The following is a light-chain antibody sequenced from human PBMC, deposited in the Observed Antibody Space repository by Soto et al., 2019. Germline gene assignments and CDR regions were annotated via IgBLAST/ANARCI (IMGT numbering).Light chain of an antibody. CDR2: RNS. J-gene: IGLJ1*01. V-gene: IGLV1-47*01. CDR3: AAWDNSLTGYV. CDR1: SSNIESNY. Sequence: QSVLTQPPSASGTPGQRVTISCSGSSSNIESNYVYWYQQVPGTAPKLLIYRNSQRPSGVPDRFSDSTSGTSASLAISGLRSEDEADYYCAAWDNSLTGYVLGTGTKVTVL.